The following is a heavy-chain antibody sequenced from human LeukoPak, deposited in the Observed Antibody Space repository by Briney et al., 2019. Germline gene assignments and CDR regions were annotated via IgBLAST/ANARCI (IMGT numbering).Heavy chain of an antibody. D-gene: IGHD2-15*01. V-gene: IGHV1-69*13. CDR2: IIPIFGTE. J-gene: IGHJ5*02. CDR3: AREECSGGSCYPGSSWFDP. Sequence: SVTVSFKASGGTFSSYAISWVRQAPGQGLEWMGGIIPIFGTENYAQKFQGRVTITADESTSTAYMELSSLRSEDTAVYYCAREECSGGSCYPGSSWFDPWGQGTLVTVSS. CDR1: GGTFSSYA.